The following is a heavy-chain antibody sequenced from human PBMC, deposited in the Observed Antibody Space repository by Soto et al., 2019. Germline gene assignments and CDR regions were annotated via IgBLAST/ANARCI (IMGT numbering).Heavy chain of an antibody. CDR1: GFSLSNARLG. CDR3: ASTYSSSWYWFDP. CDR2: IFSNYEK. V-gene: IGHV2-26*04. D-gene: IGHD6-13*01. J-gene: IGHJ5*02. Sequence: QVTVKESGPVLVKPTETLTLTCTVSGFSLSNARLGVSWIRQPPGKALEWLAHIFSNYEKSYSTSLKSRLTISKGTSKSQVVLTMTNMDPVDTATYYCASTYSSSWYWFDPWGQGTLVTVSS.